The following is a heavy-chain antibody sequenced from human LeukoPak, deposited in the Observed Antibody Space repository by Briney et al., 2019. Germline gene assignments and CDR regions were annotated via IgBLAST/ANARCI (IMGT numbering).Heavy chain of an antibody. D-gene: IGHD3-10*01. Sequence: ASVKVSCKASGYTFSSYDINWVRQAPGQGLEWMGWMNPNSGNTDYAQKFQGRVTMTRNTSISTAYMELSSLRSEDTAVYYCGRRNSGSPRWLTPGGQGTRATSP. CDR1: GYTFSSYD. J-gene: IGHJ5*02. V-gene: IGHV1-8*01. CDR2: MNPNSGNT. CDR3: GRRNSGSPRWLTP.